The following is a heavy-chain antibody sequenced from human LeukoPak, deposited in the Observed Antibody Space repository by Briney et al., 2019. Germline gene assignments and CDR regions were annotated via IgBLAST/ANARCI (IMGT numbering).Heavy chain of an antibody. D-gene: IGHD1-26*01. CDR1: GFTFSSYA. V-gene: IGHV3-30*14. J-gene: IGHJ4*02. CDR2: ISYDGSNK. Sequence: GGSLRLSCAASGFTFSSYAMHWVRQAPGKGLEWVAVISYDGSNKYYADSVKGRFTISRDNSKNTLYLQMNSLRAEDTAVYYCATSPIGEHYFDYWGQGTLVTVSS. CDR3: ATSPIGEHYFDY.